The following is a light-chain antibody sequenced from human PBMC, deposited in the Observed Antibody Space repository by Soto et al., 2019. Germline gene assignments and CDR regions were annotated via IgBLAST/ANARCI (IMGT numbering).Light chain of an antibody. V-gene: IGKV3-20*01. Sequence: EIVLTQSPGTLSLSPGERATLSCRASQSVSSSYLAWYQQKPGQAPRLLIYGASSRSTGIPDRFSGSGSGTDFTLTISRLEPEDFAVYYCQQYGSSPRITFGQGTRTEIK. CDR3: QQYGSSPRIT. CDR2: GAS. CDR1: QSVSSSY. J-gene: IGKJ5*01.